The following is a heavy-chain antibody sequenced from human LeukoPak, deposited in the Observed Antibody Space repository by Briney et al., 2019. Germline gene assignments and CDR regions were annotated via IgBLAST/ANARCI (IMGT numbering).Heavy chain of an antibody. D-gene: IGHD2-2*01. Sequence: ASVKVSCKASGGTFSSNAISWVRQAPGQGLEWMGGIIPIFGTANYAQKFQGRVTITADESTSTAYMELSSLRSEDTAVYYCARVACSSTSCYRRGDAFDIRGQGTMVTVSS. CDR1: GGTFSSNA. CDR2: IIPIFGTA. V-gene: IGHV1-69*13. J-gene: IGHJ3*02. CDR3: ARVACSSTSCYRRGDAFDI.